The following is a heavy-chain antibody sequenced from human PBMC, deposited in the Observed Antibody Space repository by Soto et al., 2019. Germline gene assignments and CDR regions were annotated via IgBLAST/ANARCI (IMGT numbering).Heavy chain of an antibody. CDR2: ISYDGSNK. J-gene: IGHJ6*02. V-gene: IGHV3-30*03. CDR1: GFTFNTYG. CDR3: ARGLKVAAAEKRAYYYYGMDV. D-gene: IGHD6-13*01. Sequence: GGSLRLSCAASGFTFNTYGMYWVRQAPGKGLEWVAAISYDGSNKYYADSVKGRFTISRDNSKNTLYLQMNSLRAEDTAVYYCARGLKVAAAEKRAYYYYGMDVWGQGTTVTVSS.